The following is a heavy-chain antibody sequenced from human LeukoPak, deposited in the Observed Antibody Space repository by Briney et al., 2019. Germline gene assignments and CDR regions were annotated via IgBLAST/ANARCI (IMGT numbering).Heavy chain of an antibody. CDR2: INPNSGGT. Sequence: ASVKVSCKASGYTFTAYYMHWVRQAPGQGLEWMGWINPNSGGTNYAQKFQGRVTMTRDTSISTAYMELSRLRYDDTAVYYCARDYYDSSGFGAFDIWGQGTMVTVSS. CDR3: ARDYYDSSGFGAFDI. V-gene: IGHV1-2*02. J-gene: IGHJ3*02. D-gene: IGHD3-22*01. CDR1: GYTFTAYY.